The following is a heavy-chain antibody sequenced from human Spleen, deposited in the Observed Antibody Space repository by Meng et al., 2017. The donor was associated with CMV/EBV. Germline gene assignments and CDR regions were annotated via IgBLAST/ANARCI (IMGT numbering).Heavy chain of an antibody. CDR1: GGSFSGYY. CDR3: ARVGDSYGYFFDY. D-gene: IGHD5-18*01. V-gene: IGHV4-34*01. Sequence: QGPLQQWGAGLLKPSETLSLTCAVYGGSFSGYYWSWIRQPPGKGLEWIGEINHSGSTNYNPSLKSRVTISVDTSKNQFSLKLSSVTAADTAVYYCARVGDSYGYFFDYWGQGTLVTVSS. J-gene: IGHJ4*02. CDR2: INHSGST.